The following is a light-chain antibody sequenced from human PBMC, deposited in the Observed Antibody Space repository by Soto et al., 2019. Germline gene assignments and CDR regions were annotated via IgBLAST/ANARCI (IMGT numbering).Light chain of an antibody. CDR1: QSVSNW. CDR2: QAS. Sequence: DIQMNQSPSTLSASIGDRVTISCRASQSVSNWLAWYQQKPGKAPKLLIYQASTLNSGVPSRFSGSGSGTEFTLTISSLQPDDFATYYCQQYDSYSVTFGQGTKLEIK. J-gene: IGKJ2*01. V-gene: IGKV1-5*03. CDR3: QQYDSYSVT.